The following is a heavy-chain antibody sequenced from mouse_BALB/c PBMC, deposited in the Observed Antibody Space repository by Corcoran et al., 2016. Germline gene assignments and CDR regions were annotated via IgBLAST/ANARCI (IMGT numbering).Heavy chain of an antibody. CDR3: ARQLGLPLDY. CDR1: GYTFTSYW. Sequence: QVQLQQPGAELVKPGAPVKLSCKASGYTFTSYWMNWVKQRPGRGLEWIGRIYPSNSETHYNQKFKDKATLTVDKSSSTAYIQLSSLTSEDSAVYYCARQLGLPLDYWGQGTTLTVS. CDR2: IYPSNSET. J-gene: IGHJ2*01. D-gene: IGHD3-2*01. V-gene: IGHV1-69*02.